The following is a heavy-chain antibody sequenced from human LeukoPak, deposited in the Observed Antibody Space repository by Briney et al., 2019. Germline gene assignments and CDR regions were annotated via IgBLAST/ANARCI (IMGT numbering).Heavy chain of an antibody. CDR2: ISAYNGNT. Sequence: ASVKVSCKASGYTFTSYGISWVRQAPGQGLEWMGWISAYNGNTNYAQKLQGRVTMTTGTSTSTAYMELRSLRSDDTAVYYCARVRPYYDILTGYYALYAFDIWGQGTMVTVSS. V-gene: IGHV1-18*01. J-gene: IGHJ3*02. CDR3: ARVRPYYDILTGYYALYAFDI. D-gene: IGHD3-9*01. CDR1: GYTFTSYG.